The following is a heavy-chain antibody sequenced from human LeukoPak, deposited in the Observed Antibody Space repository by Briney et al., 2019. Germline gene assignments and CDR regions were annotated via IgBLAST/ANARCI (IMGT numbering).Heavy chain of an antibody. CDR2: ISGSGGST. J-gene: IGHJ5*02. CDR3: AKGLRGYSYGPYNWFDP. CDR1: GFTFSSYS. D-gene: IGHD5-18*01. V-gene: IGHV3-23*01. Sequence: GGSLRLSCAASGFTFSSYSMSWVRQAPGQGLEWVAAISGSGGSTYYADSVNGGFTISRDNCKNTLYLQMNSLRVEETGVYYCAKGLRGYSYGPYNWFDPWGQGTLVTVSS.